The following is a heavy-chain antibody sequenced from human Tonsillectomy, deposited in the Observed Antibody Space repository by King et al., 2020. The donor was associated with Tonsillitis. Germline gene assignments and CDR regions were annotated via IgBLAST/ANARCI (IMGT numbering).Heavy chain of an antibody. CDR3: AKGSRGYGAYASQGAFDY. Sequence: VQLVEAGGGLVQPGGSLRLSCAASGFTFSSYAVIWVRQAPGKGLEWVSSTSVSGAGPYYEYSVQGRVTISRDNSKNTLFLQMNSLRVEDTAVYYCAKGSRGYGAYASQGAFDYWGQGALVTVSS. J-gene: IGHJ4*02. V-gene: IGHV3-23*04. CDR1: GFTFSSYA. CDR2: TSVSGAGP. D-gene: IGHD5-12*01.